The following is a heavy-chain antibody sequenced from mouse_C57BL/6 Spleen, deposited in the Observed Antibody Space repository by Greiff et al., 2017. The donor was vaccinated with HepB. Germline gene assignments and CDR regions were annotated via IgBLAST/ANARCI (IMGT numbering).Heavy chain of an antibody. V-gene: IGHV1-53*01. J-gene: IGHJ4*01. Sequence: QVQLQQSGTELVKPGASVKLSCKASGYTFTSYWMHWVKQRPGQGLEWIGNINPSNGGTNYNEKFKSKATLTVDKSSSTAYMQLSSLTSEDSAVYECARDDGSRDAMDYWGQGTSVTVSS. D-gene: IGHD1-1*01. CDR2: INPSNGGT. CDR1: GYTFTSYW. CDR3: ARDDGSRDAMDY.